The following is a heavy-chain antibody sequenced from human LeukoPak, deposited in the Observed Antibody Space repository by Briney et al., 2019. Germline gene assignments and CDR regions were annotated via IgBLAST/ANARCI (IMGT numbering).Heavy chain of an antibody. CDR1: GYTFTSYA. Sequence: ASVKVSCKASGYTFTSYAMNWVRQAPGQGLEWMGWINTNTGNPTYAQGFTGRFVFSLDTSVSTAYLQISSLKAEDTAVYYCASSEDSSNSQSRNIVMVVAALGGTVNWFDPWGQGTLVTVSS. J-gene: IGHJ5*02. CDR3: ASSEDSSNSQSRNIVMVVAALGGTVNWFDP. CDR2: INTNTGNP. V-gene: IGHV7-4-1*02. D-gene: IGHD2-15*01.